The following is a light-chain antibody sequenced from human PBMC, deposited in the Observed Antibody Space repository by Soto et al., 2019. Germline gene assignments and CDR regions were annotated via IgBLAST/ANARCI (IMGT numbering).Light chain of an antibody. Sequence: QSVLTQPPAASGTPGQRVTISCSGSSSNIGSNYVYWYQQLPGTAPQLLIYRNNQRPSGFPDRFSGSKSGTSASLAISGLRSEDEADYYCAAWDDSLSGYVFGTGTKLTVL. CDR3: AAWDDSLSGYV. CDR2: RNN. V-gene: IGLV1-47*01. J-gene: IGLJ1*01. CDR1: SSNIGSNY.